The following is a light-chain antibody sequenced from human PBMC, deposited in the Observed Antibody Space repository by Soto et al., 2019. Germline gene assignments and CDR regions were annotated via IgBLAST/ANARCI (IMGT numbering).Light chain of an antibody. CDR2: DAS. CDR1: QSISSW. J-gene: IGKJ1*01. CDR3: QQFHSFSLT. Sequence: DIQMTQSPSTLSAAVGDRLTITCRASQSISSWLAWYQQKPGKAPKLLIYDASSLESGVPSKFSGSGSGTEFTLTISSLQPDDFATYYCQQFHSFSLTFGQGTKVEIK. V-gene: IGKV1-5*01.